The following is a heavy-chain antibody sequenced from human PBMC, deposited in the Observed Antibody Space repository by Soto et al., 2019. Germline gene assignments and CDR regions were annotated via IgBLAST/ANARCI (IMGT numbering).Heavy chain of an antibody. CDR2: IRGSGGRQ. J-gene: IGHJ5*02. Sequence: XXSLRLSCAASGFTFSSYAMRWVLQAPGKGLVWVSVIRGSGGRQYYADPVKGRFTIPRNNSKNPLYLQRNSLRAEETAFYFCAKGFKTRLLPRPLWSTPWGRGTRVPVSS. V-gene: IGHV3-23*01. CDR3: AKGFKTRLLPRPLWSTP. CDR1: GFTFSSYA. D-gene: IGHD2-15*01.